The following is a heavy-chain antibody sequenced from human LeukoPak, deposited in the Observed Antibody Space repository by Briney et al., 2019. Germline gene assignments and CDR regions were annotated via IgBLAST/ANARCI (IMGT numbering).Heavy chain of an antibody. V-gene: IGHV3-21*01. Sequence: GGSLRLSCAASGFTFSSYSMSWVRQAPGKGLEWVSSISSSSTYIYYADSVKGRFTISRDNAKNSLYLQMNSLRAEDTAVYYCARGPNSNWSGLDFWGQGTLLTVSS. D-gene: IGHD6-6*01. CDR3: ARGPNSNWSGLDF. CDR1: GFTFSSYS. CDR2: ISSSSTYI. J-gene: IGHJ4*02.